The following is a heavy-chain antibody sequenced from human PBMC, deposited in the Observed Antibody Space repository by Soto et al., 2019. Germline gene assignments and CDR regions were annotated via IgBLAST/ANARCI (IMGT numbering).Heavy chain of an antibody. CDR2: ISSNGGST. CDR1: GFTFSSYA. J-gene: IGHJ4*02. CDR3: VKGGSRIAAAGDY. V-gene: IGHV3-64D*06. D-gene: IGHD6-13*01. Sequence: GGSLRLSCSASGFTFSSYAMHWVRQAPGKGLEYVSAISSNGGSTYYADSVKGRFTISRDNSKNTLYLQMSSLRAEDTAVYYCVKGGSRIAAAGDYWGQGTLVTVSS.